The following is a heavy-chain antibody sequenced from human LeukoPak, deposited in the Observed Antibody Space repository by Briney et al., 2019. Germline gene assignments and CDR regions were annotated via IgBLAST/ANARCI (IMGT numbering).Heavy chain of an antibody. Sequence: GRSLRLSCAASGFTFSSYAMHWVRQAPGKGLEWVAVISYDGSNKYYADSVKGRFTISRDNAKNSLYLQMNSLRAEDTAMYYCARDGGYYYDVYYFDYWGQGTLVTVSS. CDR2: ISYDGSNK. J-gene: IGHJ4*02. D-gene: IGHD3-22*01. CDR1: GFTFSSYA. V-gene: IGHV3-30*04. CDR3: ARDGGYYYDVYYFDY.